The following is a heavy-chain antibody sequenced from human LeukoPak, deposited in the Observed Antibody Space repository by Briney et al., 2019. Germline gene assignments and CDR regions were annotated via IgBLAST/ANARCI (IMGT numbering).Heavy chain of an antibody. D-gene: IGHD3-9*01. V-gene: IGHV1-24*01. CDR1: GYTLTELS. Sequence: GASVKVSCKVSGYTLTELSMHGVRQAPGKGLEWMGGFDPEDGETIYAQKFQGRVTMTEDTSTDTAYMELSSLRSEDTAVYYCATKVLNDILTGYSSDYWGQGTLVTVSS. J-gene: IGHJ4*02. CDR3: ATKVLNDILTGYSSDY. CDR2: FDPEDGET.